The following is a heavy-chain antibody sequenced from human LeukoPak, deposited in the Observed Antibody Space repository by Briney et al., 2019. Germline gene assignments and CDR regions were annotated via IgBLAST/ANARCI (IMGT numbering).Heavy chain of an antibody. CDR1: GYTFTSYY. CDR3: ARGYSYTPFDY. D-gene: IGHD1-1*01. CDR2: ISPSGGST. Sequence: GASVKVSCKASGYTFTSYYLHWVRQAPGQGLEWMGIISPSGGSTSHAQKFQGRVTMTRDTSTSTVYMELSSLRSDDTAVYYCARGYSYTPFDYWGQGTLVTVSS. J-gene: IGHJ4*02. V-gene: IGHV1-46*01.